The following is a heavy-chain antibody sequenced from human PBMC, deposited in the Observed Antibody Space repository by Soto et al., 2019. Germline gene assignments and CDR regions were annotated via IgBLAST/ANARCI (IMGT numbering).Heavy chain of an antibody. Sequence: SETLSLTCFVSNFSITDGFHWGWIRQSPGRGLEWIGYISYSGSTYYNPSLKSRVTISADTSKNQFSLRMNSMIAADTAVYYCARADPDASVGYWGQGTLVTVSS. V-gene: IGHV4-61*08. CDR2: ISYSGST. CDR1: NFSITDGFH. CDR3: ARADPDASVGY. J-gene: IGHJ4*02. D-gene: IGHD2-15*01.